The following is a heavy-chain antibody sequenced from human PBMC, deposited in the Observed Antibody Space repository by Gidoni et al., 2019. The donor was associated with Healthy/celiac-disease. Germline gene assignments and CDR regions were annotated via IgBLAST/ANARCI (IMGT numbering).Heavy chain of an antibody. CDR3: ARDLTGTTHYYYGMDV. D-gene: IGHD1-20*01. V-gene: IGHV3-64*01. CDR2: ISSNGGST. Sequence: EVQLVESGGGLVQPGGSLRLSCAASGFTFSSYAMHWVRQAPGKGLEYVSAISSNGGSTYYANSVKGRFTISRDNSKNTLYLQMGSLRAEDMAVYYCARDLTGTTHYYYGMDVWGQGTTVTVSS. J-gene: IGHJ6*02. CDR1: GFTFSSYA.